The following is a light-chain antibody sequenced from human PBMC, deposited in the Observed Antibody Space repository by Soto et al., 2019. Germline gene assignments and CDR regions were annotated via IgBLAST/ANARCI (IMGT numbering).Light chain of an antibody. J-gene: IGKJ4*01. CDR2: KAS. CDR1: QSISSW. Sequence: DIQMTQSPSILSASVGDRVTITCRASQSISSWLAWYQQKPGKAPNLLIHKASHLESGVPSRFSGSGSGTEFTLTVSSLQPDDFATYYCQQYNGYSSVTFGGGTKVDIK. V-gene: IGKV1-5*03. CDR3: QQYNGYSSVT.